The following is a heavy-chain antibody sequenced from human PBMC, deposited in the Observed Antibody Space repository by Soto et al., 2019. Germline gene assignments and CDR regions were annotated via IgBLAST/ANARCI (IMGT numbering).Heavy chain of an antibody. J-gene: IGHJ4*02. Sequence: PGGSLRLSCAASGFTFSSYGMHWVRQAPGKGLEWVAVISYDGSNKYYADSVKGRFTISRDNSKNTLYLQMNSLRAEDTAVYYWAKWNVAGYFDYWGQGTLVTVSS. CDR1: GFTFSSYG. CDR2: ISYDGSNK. D-gene: IGHD6-19*01. CDR3: AKWNVAGYFDY. V-gene: IGHV3-30*18.